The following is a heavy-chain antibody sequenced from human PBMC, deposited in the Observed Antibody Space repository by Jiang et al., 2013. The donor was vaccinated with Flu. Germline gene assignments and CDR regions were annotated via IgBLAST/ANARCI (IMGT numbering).Heavy chain of an antibody. CDR1: GFTFSSYG. V-gene: IGHV3-33*01. J-gene: IGHJ3*02. CDR3: ARDSGGYDSLFEAFDI. Sequence: QLVESGGGVVQPGRSLRLSCAASGFTFSSYGMHWVRQAPGKGLEWVAVIWYDGSNKYYADSVKGRFTISRDNSKNTLYLQMNSLRAEDTAVYYCARDSGGYDSLFEAFDIWGQGTMVTVSS. D-gene: IGHD5-12*01. CDR2: IWYDGSNK.